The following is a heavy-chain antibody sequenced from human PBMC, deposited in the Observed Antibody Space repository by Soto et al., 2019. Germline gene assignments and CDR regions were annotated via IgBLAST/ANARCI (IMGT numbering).Heavy chain of an antibody. Sequence: GGSLRLSCAASGFTVSSYGMHWVRQAPGKGLEWVAVIWYDGSNKYYADSVKGRFTISRDNSKNTLYLQMNSLRAEDTAVYYCPRCPPITLVWGVIGSGMDVWGQGPTVTVS. D-gene: IGHD3-10*01. CDR3: PRCPPITLVWGVIGSGMDV. V-gene: IGHV3-33*01. CDR2: IWYDGSNK. CDR1: GFTVSSYG. J-gene: IGHJ6*02.